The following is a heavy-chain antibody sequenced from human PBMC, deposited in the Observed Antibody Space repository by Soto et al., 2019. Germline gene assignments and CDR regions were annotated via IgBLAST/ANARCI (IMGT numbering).Heavy chain of an antibody. J-gene: IGHJ6*02. CDR3: ARSQGSSTSLEIYYYYYYGMDV. CDR1: GGTFGSYA. Sequence: QVQLEQSGAEVKKPGSSVKVSCKASGGTFGSYAISWVRQAPGQGLEWMGGIIPISGTANYAQKFQGRVTITADESTSTAYMELSSPRSEDTAVYYCARSQGSSTSLEIYYYYYYGMDVWGQGTTVTVSS. CDR2: IIPISGTA. D-gene: IGHD2-2*01. V-gene: IGHV1-69*01.